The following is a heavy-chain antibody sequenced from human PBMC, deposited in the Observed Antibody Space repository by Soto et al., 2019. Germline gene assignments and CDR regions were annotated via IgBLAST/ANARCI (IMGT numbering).Heavy chain of an antibody. V-gene: IGHV3-30*18. CDR1: GFALRSYC. Sequence: PXESLTLTCAASGFALRSYCMHWVRQAPAKGLQWFAVISYDGSNKYYAFSVKGRFTISRDNSKNTLYLQMNSLRAENMAVYYCAKDDCRGGYYHYGMDVWGQGTTVTVSS. CDR3: AKDDCRGGYYHYGMDV. J-gene: IGHJ6*02. CDR2: ISYDGSNK. D-gene: IGHD2-21*02.